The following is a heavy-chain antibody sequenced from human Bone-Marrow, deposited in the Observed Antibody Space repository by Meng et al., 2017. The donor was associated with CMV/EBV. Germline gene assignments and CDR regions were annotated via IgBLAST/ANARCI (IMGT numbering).Heavy chain of an antibody. Sequence: GESLKISCAASGFTFSSYGMHWVRQAPGKGLEWVAFIRYDGSNKYYADSVKGRFTISRDNSKNTLYLQMNSLRAEDTAVYYCLPAVASYWGQGTLVIVSS. CDR1: GFTFSSYG. V-gene: IGHV3-30*02. J-gene: IGHJ4*02. CDR2: IRYDGSNK. CDR3: LPAVASY. D-gene: IGHD2-2*01.